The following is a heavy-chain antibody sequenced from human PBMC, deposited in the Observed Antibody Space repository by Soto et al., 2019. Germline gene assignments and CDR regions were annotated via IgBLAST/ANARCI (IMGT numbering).Heavy chain of an antibody. J-gene: IGHJ4*02. Sequence: QVQLVQSGAEVKKPGSSVKVSCKASGGNFSSYAISWVRQAPGQGLEWMGGIIPIFGTANYAHKFQGRVTITADESTSNAYMELSSLRSEDTAVYYSARGSNELRFDSLTGYYDYWGQGTLVTVSS. CDR1: GGNFSSYA. D-gene: IGHD3-9*01. CDR3: ARGSNELRFDSLTGYYDY. V-gene: IGHV1-69*01. CDR2: IIPIFGTA.